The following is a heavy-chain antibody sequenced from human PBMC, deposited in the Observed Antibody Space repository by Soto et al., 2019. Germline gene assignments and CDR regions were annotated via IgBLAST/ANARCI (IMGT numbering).Heavy chain of an antibody. CDR1: GYNFARYC. Sequence: ASVKVSCKASGYNFARYCLSWVLQAPVQVLEWIVWVTVDTGSTKHTERVTENLGGRVALTKETPTSTAYLELRSLTSDASAVYYCARDLGWFCPGNGCYPNGGNYGMDVGGQGTSVTVS. CDR3: ARDLGWFCPGNGCYPNGGNYGMDV. J-gene: IGHJ6*02. CDR2: VTVDTGST. V-gene: IGHV1-18*01. D-gene: IGHD3-16*01.